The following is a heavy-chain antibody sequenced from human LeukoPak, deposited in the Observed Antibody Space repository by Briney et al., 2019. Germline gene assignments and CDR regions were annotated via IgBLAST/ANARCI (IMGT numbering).Heavy chain of an antibody. V-gene: IGHV4-59*12. CDR3: ARGERSGSRNYRPPPYYYYMDV. Sequence: SETLSLTCTASGGSISSYYWSWVRQPPGKGLEWIGYIYYSGSTNYNPSLKSRVTISVDTSKNQFSLKLSSVTAADTAVYYCARGERSGSRNYRPPPYYYYMDVWGKGTTVTVSS. CDR2: IYYSGST. CDR1: GGSISSYY. D-gene: IGHD3-10*01. J-gene: IGHJ6*03.